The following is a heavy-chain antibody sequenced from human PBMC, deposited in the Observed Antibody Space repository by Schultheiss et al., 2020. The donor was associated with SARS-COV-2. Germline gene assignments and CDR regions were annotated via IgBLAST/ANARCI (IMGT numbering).Heavy chain of an antibody. Sequence: SETLSLTCTVSGGSISGYYWNWIRQPPGKGLEWIGYIFHSGSTYSNPSVKSRVTISVDTSKHQFSLRLRSATAADTAVYYCARPPQTVYYCYMDVWGKGTTVTVSS. CDR3: ARPPQTVYYCYMDV. V-gene: IGHV4-59*04. J-gene: IGHJ6*03. CDR2: IFHSGST. CDR1: GGSISGYY. D-gene: IGHD4-17*01.